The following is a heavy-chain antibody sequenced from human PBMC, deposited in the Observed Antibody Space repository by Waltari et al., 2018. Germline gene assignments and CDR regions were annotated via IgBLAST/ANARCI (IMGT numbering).Heavy chain of an antibody. CDR3: VKEAAFCGYTNCFFEY. CDR2: FIWEGGRT. D-gene: IGHD2-21*01. J-gene: IGHJ4*02. V-gene: IGHV3-43*01. CDR1: GFNFRDYK. Sequence: EVQLVESGGVGVQPGGSLRLSGAACGFNFRDYKMLWVRQAQGKCLEWGCFFIWEGGRTYYADYVKGRFSISRDNTQKSLYLQMNSLRSEDTAFYYCVKEAAFCGYTNCFFEYWGQGTPVTVSA.